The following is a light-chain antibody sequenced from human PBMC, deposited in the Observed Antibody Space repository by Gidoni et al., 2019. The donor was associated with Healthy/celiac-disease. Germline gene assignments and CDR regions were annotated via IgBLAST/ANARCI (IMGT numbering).Light chain of an antibody. V-gene: IGKV4-1*01. CDR3: QQYYSTPPYT. CDR1: QSVLYSSNNKNY. J-gene: IGKJ2*01. Sequence: DIVMTQSPTSLAVSLGERATINCKSSQSVLYSSNNKNYLAWYQQKPGQPPTLLIYWASTRESGVPDRFSGSGSGTDFTLTISSLQAEAVAVYYCQQYYSTPPYTFGQGTKLEIK. CDR2: WAS.